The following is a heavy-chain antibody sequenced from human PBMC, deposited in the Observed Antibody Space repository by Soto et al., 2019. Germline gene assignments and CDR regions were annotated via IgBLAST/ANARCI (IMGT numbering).Heavy chain of an antibody. J-gene: IGHJ6*02. Sequence: TGGSLRLSCAASGFTFSDYPIHWVRQAPGKGLEWVAVISYDGRVKYYADSVKGRFTISRDNSKNTLYLQMNSLRAEDTAVYYCARVGYRYYCYGMDVWGQGTTVTVSS. D-gene: IGHD5-12*01. CDR2: ISYDGRVK. V-gene: IGHV3-30*04. CDR3: ARVGYRYYCYGMDV. CDR1: GFTFSDYP.